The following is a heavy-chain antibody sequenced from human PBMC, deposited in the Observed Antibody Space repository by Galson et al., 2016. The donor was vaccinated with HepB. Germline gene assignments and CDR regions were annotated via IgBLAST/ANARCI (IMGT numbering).Heavy chain of an antibody. V-gene: IGHV4-61*01. CDR3: GRARGYNYVDY. J-gene: IGHJ4*02. CDR1: GDSVSSSTAY. Sequence: ETLSLTCAVSGDSVSSSTAYWTWIRQPPGKGLEYIGYIYRNGNTNYNPSLTSRLTMSLEGSKNQVSLKLTSVTAADTAVYYCGRARGYNYVDYWGQGTLVSVSS. CDR2: IYRNGNT. D-gene: IGHD5-18*01.